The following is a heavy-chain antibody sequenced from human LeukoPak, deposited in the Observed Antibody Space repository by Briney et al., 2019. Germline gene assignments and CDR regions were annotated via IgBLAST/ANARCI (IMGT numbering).Heavy chain of an antibody. CDR2: ISWNSGSI. D-gene: IGHD3-22*01. CDR1: GFTFDDYA. J-gene: IGHJ6*03. Sequence: PGGSLRLSCAASGFTFDDYAMHWVRQAPGKGLEWVSGISWNSGSIGYADSVKGRFTISRDNAKNSLYLQMNSLRAEDTALYYCATLGGGYSRSYYYYYYMDVWGKGTTVTISS. V-gene: IGHV3-9*01. CDR3: ATLGGGYSRSYYYYYYMDV.